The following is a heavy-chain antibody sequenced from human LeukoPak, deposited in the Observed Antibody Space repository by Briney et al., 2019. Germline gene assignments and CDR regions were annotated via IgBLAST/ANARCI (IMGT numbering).Heavy chain of an antibody. CDR1: GFSFRSYA. D-gene: IGHD2-15*01. Sequence: GGSLRLSCAASGFSFRSYAMHWVRQAPGKGLEYVSAISSNGGSTYYANSVKGRFTISRDNSKNTLYLQMGSLRAEDMAVYYCARGYCSGGSCRWRYFDFWGQGTLVTVSS. CDR2: ISSNGGST. V-gene: IGHV3-64*01. J-gene: IGHJ4*02. CDR3: ARGYCSGGSCRWRYFDF.